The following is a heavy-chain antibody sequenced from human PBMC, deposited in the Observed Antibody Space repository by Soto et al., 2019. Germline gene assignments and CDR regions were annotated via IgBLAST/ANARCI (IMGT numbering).Heavy chain of an antibody. J-gene: IGHJ6*02. Sequence: QVQLQQWGAGLLKPSETLSLTCAVYGGSFSGYYWSWIRQPPGKGLEWIGEINHSGSTNYNPSLKSRVNISVDTSKNQFSLKLSSVTAADTAVYYCARLRITIFGVVISRYYYYGMDVWGQGTTVTVSS. CDR2: INHSGST. CDR3: ARLRITIFGVVISRYYYYGMDV. D-gene: IGHD3-3*01. V-gene: IGHV4-34*01. CDR1: GGSFSGYY.